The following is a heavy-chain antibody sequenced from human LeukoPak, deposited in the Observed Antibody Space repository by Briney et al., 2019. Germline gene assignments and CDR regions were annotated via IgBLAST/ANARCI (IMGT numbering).Heavy chain of an antibody. CDR1: GFTFSHYG. CDR3: AREGHYDILAGYSPVEYYFYYMDV. J-gene: IGHJ6*03. Sequence: GGSLRLSCEASGFTFSHYGIHWVRQTPGKGLEWVAAISSDGVEKHYADSVKGRFTISRDNSKSTLYLQMNSLRAEDTALYYCAREGHYDILAGYSPVEYYFYYMDVWGKGTTVTVSS. V-gene: IGHV3-30*04. CDR2: ISSDGVEK. D-gene: IGHD3-9*01.